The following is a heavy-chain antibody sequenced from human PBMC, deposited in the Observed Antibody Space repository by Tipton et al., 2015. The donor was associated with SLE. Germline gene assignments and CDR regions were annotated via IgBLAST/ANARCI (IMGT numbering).Heavy chain of an antibody. D-gene: IGHD6-13*01. V-gene: IGHV4-30-2*01. CDR3: ARQRFAAAGVFDY. CDR2: IYHSGST. J-gene: IGHJ4*02. CDR1: GDSIGSGDYS. Sequence: LRLSCAVSGDSIGSGDYSWSWVRQTPGKGLEWIGYIYHSGSTYYNPSLKSRVTISVDTSKNQFSLKLSSVTAADTAVYYCARQRFAAAGVFDYWGQGTLVTVSS.